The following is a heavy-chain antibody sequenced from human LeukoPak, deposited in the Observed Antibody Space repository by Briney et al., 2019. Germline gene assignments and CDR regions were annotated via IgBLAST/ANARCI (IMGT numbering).Heavy chain of an antibody. V-gene: IGHV1-69*05. CDR1: GGTFSSYA. CDR3: SSETVSGPDY. D-gene: IGHD2-21*02. J-gene: IGHJ4*02. Sequence: SVKVSCKASGGTFSSYAISWVRQAPGQGLEWMGRIIPIFGTANYAQKFQGRVTITTDASTSAAYMELCSLRSEDTAMYLSSSETVSGPDYWGQGTLVSVPS. CDR2: IIPIFGTA.